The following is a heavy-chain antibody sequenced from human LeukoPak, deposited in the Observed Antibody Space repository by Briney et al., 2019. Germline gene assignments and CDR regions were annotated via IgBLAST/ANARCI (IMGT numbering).Heavy chain of an antibody. Sequence: GGSLRLSCAASGFTFSSYAMSWVRQAPGKGLEWVSAISGSGDSTFYADSVKGRFTISRDNSMNTLYLQMNSLRAEDTAVYYCAKAGDGYNPGYWGQGTLVTVSS. CDR2: ISGSGDST. V-gene: IGHV3-23*01. J-gene: IGHJ4*02. D-gene: IGHD5-24*01. CDR3: AKAGDGYNPGY. CDR1: GFTFSSYA.